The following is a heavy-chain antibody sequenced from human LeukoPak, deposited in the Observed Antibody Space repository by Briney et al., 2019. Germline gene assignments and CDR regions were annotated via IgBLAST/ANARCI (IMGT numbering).Heavy chain of an antibody. CDR2: VYYSATT. V-gene: IGHV4-39*01. CDR1: GDSVSSTDTN. D-gene: IGHD3-9*01. Sequence: PSGTLSLTCTVSGDSVSSTDTNWGCIRQPPGKWREWIVYVYYSATTSYNPSRKSRLTVSVDTSRNQFSLKMTSVTAADTAVYYCARLSKGRYFNYIFDYWGQGILVTVPS. CDR3: ARLSKGRYFNYIFDY. J-gene: IGHJ4*02.